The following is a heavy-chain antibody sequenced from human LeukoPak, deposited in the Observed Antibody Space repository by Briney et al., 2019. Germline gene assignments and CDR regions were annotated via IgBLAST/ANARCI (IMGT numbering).Heavy chain of an antibody. CDR2: IWYDGSNK. CDR1: GFTFSSYG. J-gene: IGHJ6*03. V-gene: IGHV3-33*06. D-gene: IGHD3-3*01. CDR3: AKSASGSRVPYYMDV. Sequence: GRSLRLSCAASGFTFSSYGMHWVRQAPGKGLEWVAVIWYDGSNKYYADSVKGRFTISRDNSKNTLYLQMNSLRAEDTAVYYCAKSASGSRVPYYMDVWGKGTTVTVSS.